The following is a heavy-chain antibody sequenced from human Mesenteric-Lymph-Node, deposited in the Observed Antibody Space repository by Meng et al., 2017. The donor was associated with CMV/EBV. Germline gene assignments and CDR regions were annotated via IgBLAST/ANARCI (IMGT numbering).Heavy chain of an antibody. CDR1: GGSITSGGYY. V-gene: IGHV4-31*03. Sequence: SETLSLTCTVSGGSITSGGYYWTWIRQHPGKGLEWIGYIYHSGRTYYNPSLKSRITMSLDTSKNQFSLKVNSVTAADTAVYYCAREEGHGDFDPWGQGTRVTVSS. J-gene: IGHJ3*01. D-gene: IGHD3-3*01. CDR3: AREEGHGDFDP. CDR2: IYHSGRT.